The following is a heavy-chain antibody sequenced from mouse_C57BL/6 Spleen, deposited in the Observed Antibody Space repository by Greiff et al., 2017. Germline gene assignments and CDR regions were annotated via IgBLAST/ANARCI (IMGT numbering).Heavy chain of an antibody. CDR1: GFSLTSSG. V-gene: IGHV2-5*01. D-gene: IGHD2-1*01. CDR2: IWRGGST. J-gene: IGHJ4*01. CDR3: AKRRGYGNYEDAMDY. Sequence: VQLQESGPGLVQPSQSLSITCTVSGFSLTSSGVHWVRQSPGKGLEWLGVIWRGGSTDYNAAFMSRLSITKDNSKSQVFFKMNSLQADDTAIYYCAKRRGYGNYEDAMDYWGQGTSVTVSS.